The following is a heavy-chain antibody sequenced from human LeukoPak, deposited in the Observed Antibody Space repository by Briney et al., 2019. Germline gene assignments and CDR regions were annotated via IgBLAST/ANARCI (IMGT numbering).Heavy chain of an antibody. CDR2: ISYDGSNK. J-gene: IGHJ6*03. Sequence: GGSLRLSCAASGFTFSSYGMHWVRQAPGKGLEWVAVISYDGSNKYYADSVKGRFTISRDNAKNSLYLQMNSLRAEDTAVYYCARSPPNRVYAIHYYYYMDVWGKGTTVTVSS. CDR1: GFTFSSYG. D-gene: IGHD2-8*01. V-gene: IGHV3-30*03. CDR3: ARSPPNRVYAIHYYYYMDV.